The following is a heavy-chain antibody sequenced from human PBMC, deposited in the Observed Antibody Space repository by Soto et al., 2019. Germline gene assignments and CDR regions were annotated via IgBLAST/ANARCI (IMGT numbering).Heavy chain of an antibody. J-gene: IGHJ4*03. Sequence: PGGSLRLSCAASGFTFSSYGMHWVRQAPGKGLEWVAVISYDGSNKYYADSVKGRFTISRDNSKNTLYLQMNSLRAEDTAVYYYAKVEYSGSSFDFWGKGILGSVSS. V-gene: IGHV3-30*18. CDR2: ISYDGSNK. CDR1: GFTFSSYG. CDR3: AKVEYSGSSFDF. D-gene: IGHD1-26*01.